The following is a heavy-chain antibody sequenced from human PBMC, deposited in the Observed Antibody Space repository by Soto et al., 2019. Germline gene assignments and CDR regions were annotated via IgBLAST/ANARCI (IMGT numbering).Heavy chain of an antibody. CDR3: AKNGGGITAMTDY. Sequence: EVQLLESGGGLVQPGGSLRLSCAASGFTFSSYAMSWVRQAPGKGLEWVSAISGSGGSTYYADSVKGRFTISRDNSKNTLYLKMNSLRAEDTAVYYCAKNGGGITAMTDYWGQGTLVTVSS. J-gene: IGHJ4*02. V-gene: IGHV3-23*01. CDR2: ISGSGGST. CDR1: GFTFSSYA. D-gene: IGHD5-18*01.